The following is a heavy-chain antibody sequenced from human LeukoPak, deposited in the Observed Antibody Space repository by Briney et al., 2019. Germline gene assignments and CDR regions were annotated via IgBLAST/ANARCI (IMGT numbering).Heavy chain of an antibody. V-gene: IGHV1-8*01. Sequence: ASVKVSCKASGYTFTSYDINWVRQATGQGLEWMGWMNPNSGNTGYAQKFQGRVTMTRNTSISTAYMELSSLRSEDTAVYYCAREEEMVYGDFDYWGQGTLVTVFS. CDR1: GYTFTSYD. J-gene: IGHJ4*02. CDR2: MNPNSGNT. D-gene: IGHD2-8*01. CDR3: AREEEMVYGDFDY.